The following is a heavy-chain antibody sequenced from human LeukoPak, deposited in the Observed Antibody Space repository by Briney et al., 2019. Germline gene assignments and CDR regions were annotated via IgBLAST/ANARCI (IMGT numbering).Heavy chain of an antibody. V-gene: IGHV3-30*18. CDR2: ISYDGSNK. Sequence: GSPRLSCAASGFKLSSYVMHRGRQAPGKGLGWVAVISYDGSNKCYAASVQGRFTISRDNSNNTLYLQMNSLRAEDTAVYYCAKGRRGYSSYDRVDYWGQGTLVTVSS. CDR3: AKGRRGYSSYDRVDY. D-gene: IGHD5-12*01. CDR1: GFKLSSYV. J-gene: IGHJ4*02.